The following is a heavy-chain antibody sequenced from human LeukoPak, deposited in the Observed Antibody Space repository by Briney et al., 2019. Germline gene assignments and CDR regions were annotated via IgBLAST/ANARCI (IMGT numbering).Heavy chain of an antibody. V-gene: IGHV3-7*01. D-gene: IGHD3-22*01. J-gene: IGHJ4*02. CDR2: IKQDGSEK. CDR3: AREDYYDSSGYYYFDY. CDR1: GFTFSSYW. Sequence: GGSLRLSCAASGFTFSSYWMSWVRQAPGKGLEWVANIKQDGSEKYYVDSVKGRFTISRDNARNSLYLQMNSLRAEDTAVYYCAREDYYDSSGYYYFDYWGQGTLVTVSS.